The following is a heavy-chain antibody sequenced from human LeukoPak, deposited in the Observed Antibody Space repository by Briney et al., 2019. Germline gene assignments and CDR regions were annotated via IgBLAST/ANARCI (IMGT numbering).Heavy chain of an antibody. V-gene: IGHV3-21*01. CDR2: ISTSSSYI. D-gene: IGHD3-16*02. Sequence: PGGSLRLSCAASGFTFSSYSMNWVRQAPGKGLEWVSSISTSSSYIHYADSVKGRFTISRDNAKNSLYLQMNSLRAEDTAVYYCARHGMGYDYVWGSYRPSHMDVWGKGTTVTVSS. CDR3: ARHGMGYDYVWGSYRPSHMDV. J-gene: IGHJ6*03. CDR1: GFTFSSYS.